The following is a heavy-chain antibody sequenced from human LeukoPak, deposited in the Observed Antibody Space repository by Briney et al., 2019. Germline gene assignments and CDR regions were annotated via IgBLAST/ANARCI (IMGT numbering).Heavy chain of an antibody. J-gene: IGHJ4*02. V-gene: IGHV4-34*01. CDR1: GRSFSGYY. D-gene: IGHD2-2*01. CDR2: INHSGST. CDR3: ASGAIFDY. Sequence: SETLSLTCAVYGRSFSGYYWSWIRQPPGKGLEWIGEINHSGSTNYNPSLKSRVTISVDTSKNQFSLKLSSVTAADTAVYYCASGAIFDYWGQGTLVTASS.